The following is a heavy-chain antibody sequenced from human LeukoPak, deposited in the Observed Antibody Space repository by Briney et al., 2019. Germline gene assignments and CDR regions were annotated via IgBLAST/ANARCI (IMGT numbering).Heavy chain of an antibody. CDR3: ARDSGYSSSWYCLDY. J-gene: IGHJ4*02. Sequence: PSETLSLTCAVSGGSISSSNWWSWVRQPPGKGLEWIGEIYHSGSTNYNPSLKSRVTISVDKSKNQFSLKLSSVTAADTAVYYCARDSGYSSSWYCLDYWGQGTLVTVSS. D-gene: IGHD6-13*01. V-gene: IGHV4-4*02. CDR2: IYHSGST. CDR1: GGSISSSNW.